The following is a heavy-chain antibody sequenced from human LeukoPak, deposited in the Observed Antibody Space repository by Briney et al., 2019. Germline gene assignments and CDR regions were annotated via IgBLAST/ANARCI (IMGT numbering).Heavy chain of an antibody. V-gene: IGHV3-23*01. CDR3: ARASWGYDFDY. CDR1: GITFRNYA. J-gene: IGHJ4*02. CDR2: ITGSGDTR. Sequence: PGGSLRLSCVASGITFRNYAVTWVRQAPGKGLEWVSSITGSGDTRRYADSVKGRFTISRDNSNSTLYLQMNTLRVDDTAVYYCARASWGYDFDYWGLGALVTVSS. D-gene: IGHD7-27*01.